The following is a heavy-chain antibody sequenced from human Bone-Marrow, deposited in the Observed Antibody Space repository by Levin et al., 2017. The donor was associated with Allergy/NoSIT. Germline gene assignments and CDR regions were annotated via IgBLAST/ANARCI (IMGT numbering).Heavy chain of an antibody. D-gene: IGHD3-10*01. V-gene: IGHV3-7*04. CDR2: IKHDGSEK. Sequence: GESLKISCAASGFTFNNFWMIWVRQAPGQGLEWVANIKHDGSEKNYVGSVKGRFTISRDNAENSLFLQMNSLRAEDTGVYYCTRGVPYFGSGSPSDYWGQGTLVSVSS. CDR3: TRGVPYFGSGSPSDY. CDR1: GFTFNNFW. J-gene: IGHJ4*02.